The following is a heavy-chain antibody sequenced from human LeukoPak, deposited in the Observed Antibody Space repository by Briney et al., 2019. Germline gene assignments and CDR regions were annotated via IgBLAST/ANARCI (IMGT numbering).Heavy chain of an antibody. J-gene: IGHJ4*02. Sequence: SGGSLRLSCAASGFTFSSYWMHWVRQAPGKGLVWVSRINSDGSITTYADFVKGRFTISRDNAKNTLYLQMNSLRAEDTAVYYCARGGQLLANWGQGTLVTVSS. D-gene: IGHD6-19*01. CDR2: INSDGSIT. CDR1: GFTFSSYW. CDR3: ARGGQLLAN. V-gene: IGHV3-74*01.